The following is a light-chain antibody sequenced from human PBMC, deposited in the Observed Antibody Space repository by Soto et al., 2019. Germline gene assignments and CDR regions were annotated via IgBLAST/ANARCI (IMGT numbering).Light chain of an antibody. J-gene: IGKJ1*01. Sequence: DIQMTQSPSTLSASVGDRVTITCRASQSISCWLAWYQQKPGKAPKLLIYDASSLESGVPSRFSGSGSGTEFTLTISSLQPDDFATYYCQEYNSYPPWTFGQGTKVEIK. CDR1: QSISCW. CDR3: QEYNSYPPWT. CDR2: DAS. V-gene: IGKV1-5*01.